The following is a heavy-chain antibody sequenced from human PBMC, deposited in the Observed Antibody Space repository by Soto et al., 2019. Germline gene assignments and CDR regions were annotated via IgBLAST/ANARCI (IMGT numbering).Heavy chain of an antibody. Sequence: GGSLRLSCAASGFTFSSYGMHWVRQAPGKGLEWVAVIWYDGSNKYYADSVKGRFTISRDNSKNTLYLQMNSLRAEDTAVYYCAREGQRFLEWLPPGDYYYGMDVWGQGTTVTVSS. CDR2: IWYDGSNK. CDR1: GFTFSSYG. D-gene: IGHD3-3*01. V-gene: IGHV3-33*01. J-gene: IGHJ6*02. CDR3: AREGQRFLEWLPPGDYYYGMDV.